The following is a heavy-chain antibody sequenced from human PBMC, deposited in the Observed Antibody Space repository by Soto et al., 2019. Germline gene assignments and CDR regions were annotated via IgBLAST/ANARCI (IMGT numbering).Heavy chain of an antibody. J-gene: IGHJ1*01. CDR2: ISYDGSNK. Sequence: QVQLVESGGGVVQPGRSLRLSCAASGFTFSSYGMHWVRQAPGKGLEWVAVISYDGSNKYYADSVKGRFTLSRDNSKNTLYLQMNSLRAKDTAVYYCAKDGAYYYDSSGYYLAEYFQHWGQGTLVTVSS. CDR1: GFTFSSYG. D-gene: IGHD3-22*01. V-gene: IGHV3-30*18. CDR3: AKDGAYYYDSSGYYLAEYFQH.